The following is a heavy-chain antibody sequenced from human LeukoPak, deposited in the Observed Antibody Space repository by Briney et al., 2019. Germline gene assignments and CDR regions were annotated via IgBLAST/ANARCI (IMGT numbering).Heavy chain of an antibody. D-gene: IGHD4-17*01. CDR3: ARDRTVSDVDAFDI. CDR1: GYTFTGYY. V-gene: IGHV1-18*04. Sequence: GASVKVSCKASGYTFTGYYMHWVRQAPGQGLEWMGWISAYNGNTNYAQKLQGRVTMTTDTSTSTAYMELRSLRSDDTAVYYCARDRTVSDVDAFDIWGQGTMVTVSS. J-gene: IGHJ3*02. CDR2: ISAYNGNT.